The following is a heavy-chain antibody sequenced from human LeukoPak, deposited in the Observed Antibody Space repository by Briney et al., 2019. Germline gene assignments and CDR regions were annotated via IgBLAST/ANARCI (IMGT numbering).Heavy chain of an antibody. D-gene: IGHD3-10*01. CDR3: ARYSGESNWFDP. Sequence: SETLSLTCAVYGGSFSDYYWGWIRQPPDKGLEWIGEINHNGSTNYNPSLKSRVTMSVDTSKNQFSLKLISVTAADTAVYYCARYSGESNWFDPWGQGTLVIVSS. CDR2: INHNGST. V-gene: IGHV4-34*01. CDR1: GGSFSDYY. J-gene: IGHJ5*02.